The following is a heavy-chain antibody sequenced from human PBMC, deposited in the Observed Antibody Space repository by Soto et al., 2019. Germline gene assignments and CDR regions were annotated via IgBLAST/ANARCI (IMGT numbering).Heavy chain of an antibody. Sequence: ASVKVSCKASGDTFASSGFSWVRQAPGQGLEWLGWISPYNGNTHYAQNVRDRVTLTTDTSTNTAYMELRSLKSDDTAVYYCARYQKSITDSILQYWGQGTRVTVSS. CDR3: ARYQKSITDSILQY. CDR2: ISPYNGNT. V-gene: IGHV1-18*01. D-gene: IGHD3-10*01. CDR1: GDTFASSG. J-gene: IGHJ4*02.